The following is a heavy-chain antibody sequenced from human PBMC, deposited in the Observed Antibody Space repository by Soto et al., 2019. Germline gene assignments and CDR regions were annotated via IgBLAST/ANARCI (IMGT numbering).Heavy chain of an antibody. J-gene: IGHJ4*02. D-gene: IGHD6-6*01. CDR3: VPYSSSSGGDY. CDR1: GGSISSSSYY. V-gene: IGHV4-39*01. Sequence: SETLSLTCTVSGGSISSSSYYWGWIRQPPGKGLEWIGSIYYSGSTYYNPSLKSRVTISVDTSKNQFSLKLSSVTAADTAVYYCVPYSSSSGGDYWGQGTLVTVSS. CDR2: IYYSGST.